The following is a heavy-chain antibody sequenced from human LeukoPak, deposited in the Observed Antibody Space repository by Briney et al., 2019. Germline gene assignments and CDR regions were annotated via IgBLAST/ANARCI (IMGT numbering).Heavy chain of an antibody. Sequence: PSETLSLTCTVSGGSISSGGYYWSWIRQPPGKGLEWIGYIYHSGSTYYNPSLKSRVTISVDRSKNQFSLKLRSVTAADTAVYYCTRRLSNGATLNYFDYWGQGTLVTVSS. CDR2: IYHSGST. V-gene: IGHV4-30-2*01. CDR1: GGSISSGGYY. D-gene: IGHD4/OR15-4a*01. CDR3: TRRLSNGATLNYFDY. J-gene: IGHJ4*02.